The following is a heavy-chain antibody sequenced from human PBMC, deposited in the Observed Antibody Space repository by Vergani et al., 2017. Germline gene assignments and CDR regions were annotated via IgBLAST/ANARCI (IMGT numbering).Heavy chain of an antibody. J-gene: IGHJ4*02. D-gene: IGHD5-18*01. CDR3: ARHLRGYSYGVFDY. CDR2: FHHTGMT. CDR1: NYSISRGYF. Sequence: QVQLQESGPGLVKPSETLSLTCTVSNYSISRGYFWGWIRRPPGKGLKWIASFHHTGMTYNTPSLKSRVTISVDTSKNLISLKLNSVTAADTALYYCARHLRGYSYGVFDYWGQGREVTVSS. V-gene: IGHV4-38-2*02.